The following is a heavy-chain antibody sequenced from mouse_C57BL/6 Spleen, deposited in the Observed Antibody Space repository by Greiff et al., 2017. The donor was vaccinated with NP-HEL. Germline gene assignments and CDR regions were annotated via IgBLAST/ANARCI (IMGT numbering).Heavy chain of an antibody. CDR3: AGYYGKGYFDV. J-gene: IGHJ1*03. CDR1: GYSITSGYY. V-gene: IGHV3-6*01. D-gene: IGHD1-1*01. CDR2: ISYDGSN. Sequence: ESGPGLVKPSQSLSLTCSVTGYSITSGYYWNWIRQFPGNKLEWMGYISYDGSNNYNPSLKKRISITRDTSKNQFFLKLNSVTTEDTATYYCAGYYGKGYFDVWGTGTTVTVSS.